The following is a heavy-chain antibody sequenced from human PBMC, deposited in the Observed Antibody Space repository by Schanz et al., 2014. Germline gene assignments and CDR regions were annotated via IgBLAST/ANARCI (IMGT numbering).Heavy chain of an antibody. D-gene: IGHD2-2*01. J-gene: IGHJ4*02. CDR2: MSYDGSIK. CDR3: AKDSTHIDIVLVPTAIDY. V-gene: IGHV3-30*18. Sequence: QVQVVESGGGVGQPGRSLRLSCAASGFTFSSYGMHWVRQAPGKGLEWVAAMSYDGSIKYYGDSVKGRFTISRDNSKNTLYLHMNTLRSEDTAVYYCAKDSTHIDIVLVPTAIDYWGQGTLVNDSS. CDR1: GFTFSSYG.